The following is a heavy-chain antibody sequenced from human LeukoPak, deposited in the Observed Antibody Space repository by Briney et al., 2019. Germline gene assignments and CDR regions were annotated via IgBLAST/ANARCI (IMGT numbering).Heavy chain of an antibody. CDR3: ARDRIANYGGNSRYYYYYGMDV. J-gene: IGHJ6*02. V-gene: IGHV4-59*02. CDR1: GGFVSNYY. CDR2: IYYSGST. D-gene: IGHD4-23*01. Sequence: SETLSLTCTVSGGFVSNYYWSWIRQPPGKGLEWIGYIYYSGSTNYNPSLKSRVTISVDASKNQFSLKLSSVTAADTAVYYCARDRIANYGGNSRYYYYYGMDVWGQGTTVTVSS.